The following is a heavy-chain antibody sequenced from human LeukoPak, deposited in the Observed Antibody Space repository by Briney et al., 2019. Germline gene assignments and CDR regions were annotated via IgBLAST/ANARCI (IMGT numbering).Heavy chain of an antibody. CDR3: ARVEGFTSSWYHDAFDI. V-gene: IGHV3-7*01. J-gene: IGHJ3*02. D-gene: IGHD6-13*01. CDR2: INQDGSEK. Sequence: GGSLRLSCVASGITFSSYWMSWARQAPGKGLEWVANINQDGSEKYYVDSLKGRFTISRDNANNSVFLQMNSLRADDTAVYYCARVEGFTSSWYHDAFDIWGQGTMVTVSS. CDR1: GITFSSYW.